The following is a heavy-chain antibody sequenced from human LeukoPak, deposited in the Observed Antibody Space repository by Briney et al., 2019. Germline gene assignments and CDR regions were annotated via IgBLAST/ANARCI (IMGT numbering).Heavy chain of an antibody. CDR3: AKIKYDILTGYHRAIDY. CDR1: GFTFSSYA. CDR2: ISGSGGST. D-gene: IGHD3-9*01. Sequence: GGSLRLSCAASGFTFSSYAMSWVRQAPGKGLEWVSAISGSGGSTYYADSVKGRFTISRDNSKNTLYLQMNSLRAEDTAVYYCAKIKYDILTGYHRAIDYWGQGTLVTVSS. V-gene: IGHV3-23*01. J-gene: IGHJ4*02.